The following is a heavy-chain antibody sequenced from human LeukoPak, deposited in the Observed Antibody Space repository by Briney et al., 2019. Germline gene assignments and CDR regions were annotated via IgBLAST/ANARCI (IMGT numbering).Heavy chain of an antibody. CDR1: GGSISSGGYS. Sequence: PSQTLSLTCAVSGGSISSGGYSWSWIRQPPGKGLECIGYIYHSGSTYYNPSLKSRVTISVDRSKNQFSLKLSSVTAADTAVYYCARSPHPYYYYGMDVWGKGTTVTVSS. CDR2: IYHSGST. V-gene: IGHV4-30-2*01. J-gene: IGHJ6*04. CDR3: ARSPHPYYYYGMDV.